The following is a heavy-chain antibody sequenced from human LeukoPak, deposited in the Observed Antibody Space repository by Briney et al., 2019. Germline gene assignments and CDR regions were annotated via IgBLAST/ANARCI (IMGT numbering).Heavy chain of an antibody. D-gene: IGHD6-13*01. V-gene: IGHV4-59*01. CDR3: ARWAAAGERRENWFDH. CDR1: GGSISSYY. Sequence: SETLSLTCTVSGGSISSYYWSWIRQSPGKGLEWIGYIRNSGSTNYNPSLKSRVTMSVDTSKNQFSLKLSSVTAADTAVYYCARWAAAGERRENWFDHWGQGTLVTVSS. CDR2: IRNSGST. J-gene: IGHJ5*02.